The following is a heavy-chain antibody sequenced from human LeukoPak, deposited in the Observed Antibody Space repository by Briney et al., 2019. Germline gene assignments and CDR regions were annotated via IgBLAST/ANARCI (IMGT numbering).Heavy chain of an antibody. CDR1: GYTFTSYD. Sequence: ASVKVSCKASGYTFTSYDINWVRQATGQGLEWMGWMNPNSGNTGYAQKFQGRVTITRNTSISTAYMELSSLRSEDTAVYYCARGLGSLDGPDYWGQGTLVTVSS. J-gene: IGHJ4*02. V-gene: IGHV1-8*03. D-gene: IGHD3-10*01. CDR2: MNPNSGNT. CDR3: ARGLGSLDGPDY.